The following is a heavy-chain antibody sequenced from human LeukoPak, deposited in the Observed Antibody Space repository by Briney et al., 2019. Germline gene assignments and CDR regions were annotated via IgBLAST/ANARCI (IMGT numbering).Heavy chain of an antibody. CDR2: INPNSGGT. D-gene: IGHD1-26*01. V-gene: IGHV1-2*02. J-gene: IGHJ4*02. CDR1: GYTFTGYY. Sequence: GASVKVSCKASGYTFTGYYMHWVRHAPGQGLEWMGWINPNSGGTNYAQKFQGRVTMTRDTSISTAYMELSRLRSDDTTVYYCVRAVGATGTSDYWGQGTQVTVSS. CDR3: VRAVGATGTSDY.